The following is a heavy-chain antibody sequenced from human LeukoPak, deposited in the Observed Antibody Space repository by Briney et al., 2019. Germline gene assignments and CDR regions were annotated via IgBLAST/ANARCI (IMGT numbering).Heavy chain of an antibody. CDR3: ARTYSYGFYYYYYMDV. CDR2: IYTSGST. CDR1: GGSISSGSYY. D-gene: IGHD5-18*01. Sequence: PSETLSLTCTVSGGSISSGSYYWSWIRQPAGTGLEWIGRIYTSGSTNYNPSLKSRVTIPVDTSKNQFSLKLSSVTAADTAVYYCARTYSYGFYYYYYMDVWGKGTTVTVSS. J-gene: IGHJ6*03. V-gene: IGHV4-61*02.